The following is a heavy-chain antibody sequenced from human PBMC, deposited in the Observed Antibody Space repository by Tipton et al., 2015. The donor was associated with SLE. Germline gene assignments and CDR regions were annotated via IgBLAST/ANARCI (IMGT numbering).Heavy chain of an antibody. J-gene: IGHJ4*02. CDR1: GGSISSYY. CDR2: IYSSGRT. V-gene: IGHV4-59*08. Sequence: TLSLTCTVSGGSISSYYWSWVRQPPGKGLEWIGYIYSSGRTNYNPSLKSRDTISVYTSTTQFSLKLTSVTAADTAVYYCARQDSGNYYPFDYWGQRTLVTVSS. CDR3: ARQDSGNYYPFDY. D-gene: IGHD1-26*01.